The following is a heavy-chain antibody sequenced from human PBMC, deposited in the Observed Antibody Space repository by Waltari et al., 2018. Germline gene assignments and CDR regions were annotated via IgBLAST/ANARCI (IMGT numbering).Heavy chain of an antibody. V-gene: IGHV3-23*01. CDR2: ISGSGGST. J-gene: IGHJ4*02. D-gene: IGHD6-13*01. CDR3: ARDSSSWYYFDY. Sequence: EVQLLESGGGLVQPGGSLRLSCAASGFTFSSYAMSWVRQAPGKGLEWVSAISGSGGSTYYADSVKGRFTISRDNSKNTLYLQMNSLRAEDTAVYYCARDSSSWYYFDYWGQGTLVTVSS. CDR1: GFTFSSYA.